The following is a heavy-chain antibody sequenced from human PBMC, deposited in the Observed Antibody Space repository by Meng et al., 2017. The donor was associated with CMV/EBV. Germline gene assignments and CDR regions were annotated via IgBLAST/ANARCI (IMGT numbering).Heavy chain of an antibody. D-gene: IGHD2-21*02. J-gene: IGHJ3*02. CDR3: ARSMTLGAFDI. V-gene: IGHV3-23*01. Sequence: GGSLRLSCAASGFTFSSYAMSWVRQAPGKGLEWVSAISGSGGSTYYADSVKGRFTISRDNAKNSLYLQMNSLGAEDTAVYYCARSMTLGAFDIWGQGTMVTVSS. CDR1: GFTFSSYA. CDR2: ISGSGGST.